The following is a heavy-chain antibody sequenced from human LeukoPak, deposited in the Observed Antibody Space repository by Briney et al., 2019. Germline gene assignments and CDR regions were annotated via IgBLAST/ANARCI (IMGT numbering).Heavy chain of an antibody. V-gene: IGHV3-33*06. J-gene: IGHJ5*02. CDR2: IWYDGSNK. D-gene: IGHD3-22*01. CDR1: GFTFSNYG. CDR3: AKGLYDSSGFLVFA. Sequence: PGGSLRLSCAASGFTFSNYGMHWVRQAPGKGLEWVAVIWYDGSNKYYADSVKGRFTISRDNYKNTLYLQMNSLRAEDTAVYYCAKGLYDSSGFLVFAWGQGTLVTVSS.